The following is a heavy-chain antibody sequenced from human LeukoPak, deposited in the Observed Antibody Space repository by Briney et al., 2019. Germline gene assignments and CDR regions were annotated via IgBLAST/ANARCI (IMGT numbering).Heavy chain of an antibody. CDR3: AKPLEKYTYGGNFDY. Sequence: PGGSLRLSCEASGFTFSSYAMSWVRQAPGKGLAWVSVISSSADSTYYADSVEGRFTISRDNSKNTLYLQMNNLRAEDTAVYYCAKPLEKYTYGGNFDYWGQGLLVTVSS. V-gene: IGHV3-23*01. CDR2: ISSSADST. J-gene: IGHJ4*02. D-gene: IGHD4-23*01. CDR1: GFTFSSYA.